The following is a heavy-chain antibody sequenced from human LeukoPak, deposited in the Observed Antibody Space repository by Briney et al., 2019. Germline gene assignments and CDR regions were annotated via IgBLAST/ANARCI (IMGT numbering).Heavy chain of an antibody. CDR2: IYYSGCT. V-gene: IGHV4-59*01. J-gene: IGHJ4*02. CDR1: GGPINSYY. D-gene: IGHD3-9*01. CDR3: ARGSAYYDILTGYYLWYFDY. Sequence: PAETLSLTCTVSGGPINSYYWSWTRQPPGKGLEWVGYIYYSGCTNYNHSLKSRVTISVDTSKNQFSLKLSSVTAADTAVYYCARGSAYYDILTGYYLWYFDYWGQGTLVTVSS.